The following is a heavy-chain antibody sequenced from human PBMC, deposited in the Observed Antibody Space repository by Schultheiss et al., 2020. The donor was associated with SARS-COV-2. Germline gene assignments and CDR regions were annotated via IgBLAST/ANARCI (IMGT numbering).Heavy chain of an antibody. V-gene: IGHV3-74*01. CDR3: ARQFGDFVSNWFDP. J-gene: IGHJ5*02. CDR2: INSDGSST. CDR1: GFTFSSYW. Sequence: GESLKISCAASGFTFSSYWMHWVRQAPGKGLVWVSRINSDGSSTSYADSVKGRFTISRDNAKNSLYLQMNSLRAEDTAVYYCARQFGDFVSNWFDPWGQGTLVTVSS. D-gene: IGHD2-21*02.